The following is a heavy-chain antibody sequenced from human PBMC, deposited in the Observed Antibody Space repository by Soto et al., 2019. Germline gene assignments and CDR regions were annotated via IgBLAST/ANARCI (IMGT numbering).Heavy chain of an antibody. CDR3: ARERSVDPVGWFDP. D-gene: IGHD3-3*01. Sequence: SETLSLTCTVSGGSISSYYWSWIRQPPGKGLEWIGYIYYSGSTNYNPSLKSRVTISVDTSKNQFSLKLSSVTAADTAVYYCARERSVDPVGWFDPWGPGTLVTVSS. CDR2: IYYSGST. J-gene: IGHJ5*02. CDR1: GGSISSYY. V-gene: IGHV4-59*12.